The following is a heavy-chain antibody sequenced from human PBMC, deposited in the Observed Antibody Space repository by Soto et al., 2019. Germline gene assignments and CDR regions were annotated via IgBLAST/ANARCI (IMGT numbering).Heavy chain of an antibody. V-gene: IGHV4-39*01. J-gene: IGHJ5*02. D-gene: IGHD6-19*01. Sequence: QLQLQESGPGLVKPSETLSLTCTVSGGSISSGSYYWGWIRQPPGKGLEWIANIHYRGITYYNPSLKSRVTISGDTSKNQFSLNVSSVTVADTAVYYCARSLLGRSSGWYGWFDPWGQGTLVTVSS. CDR3: ARSLLGRSSGWYGWFDP. CDR2: IHYRGIT. CDR1: GGSISSGSYY.